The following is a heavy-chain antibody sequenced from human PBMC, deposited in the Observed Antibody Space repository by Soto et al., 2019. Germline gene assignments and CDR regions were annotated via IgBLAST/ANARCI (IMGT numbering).Heavy chain of an antibody. CDR3: ARGIAVPVDPDY. CDR1: GYTFTSYA. CDR2: INAGNGNT. J-gene: IGHJ4*02. D-gene: IGHD6-19*01. V-gene: IGHV1-3*01. Sequence: GASVKVSCKASGYTFTSYAMHWVRQAPGQSLEWMGWINAGNGNTKYSQRFQGRVTITRDTSASTAYMDLSSLRSEDTAVYYCARGIAVPVDPDYWGQGTLVTVSS.